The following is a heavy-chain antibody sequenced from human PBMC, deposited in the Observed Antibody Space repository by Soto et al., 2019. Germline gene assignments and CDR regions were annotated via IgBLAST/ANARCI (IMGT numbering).Heavy chain of an antibody. V-gene: IGHV3-48*02. CDR1: GFTFSSYS. D-gene: IGHD3-22*01. CDR2: ISSSSSTI. J-gene: IGHJ4*02. Sequence: PVGSLRLSCAASGFTFSSYSMNWVRQAPGKGLEWVSYISSSSSTIYYADSAKGRFTISRDNAKNSLYLQMNRLRDEDTAVYYCARVAYYYDSSGYYYGGPFDYWGQGTLVTVSS. CDR3: ARVAYYYDSSGYYYGGPFDY.